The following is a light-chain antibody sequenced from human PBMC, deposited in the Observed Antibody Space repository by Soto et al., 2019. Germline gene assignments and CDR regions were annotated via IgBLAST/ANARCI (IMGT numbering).Light chain of an antibody. CDR1: QSISSW. CDR3: LQDNSYPLT. V-gene: IGKV1-5*01. Sequence: DNPMTQSPSTLSASVGDRVTISCRASQSISSWLAWYQQKPGKAPNLLIYATSSLQGGVPSRFSGSGSGTDFTLTISSLQPEDFATYYCLQDNSYPLTFGGGTKVDIK. J-gene: IGKJ4*01. CDR2: ATS.